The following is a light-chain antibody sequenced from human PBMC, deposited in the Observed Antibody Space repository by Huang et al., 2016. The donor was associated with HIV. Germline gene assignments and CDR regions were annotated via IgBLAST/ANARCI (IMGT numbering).Light chain of an antibody. J-gene: IGKJ4*01. Sequence: EIVLTQYPATLYVSPGQKVTLSCRAKRSVSNNLGWYQQQHGQAHRLLIYGSSTRAAGIPARFSGGGCGTDFSLTISILQSEDFALYYCHQYNNWLLSFGGGTRV. CDR2: GSS. CDR1: RSVSNN. CDR3: HQYNNWLLS. V-gene: IGKV3-15*01.